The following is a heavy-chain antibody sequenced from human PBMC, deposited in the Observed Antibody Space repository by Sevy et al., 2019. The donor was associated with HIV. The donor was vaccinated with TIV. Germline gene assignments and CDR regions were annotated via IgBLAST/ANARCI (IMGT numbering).Heavy chain of an antibody. Sequence: ASVKVSCKASGYTFTGYYIHWVRQAPGQGLEWMGWIITSSGGTNYGQKFLGRVTMTRDTSISTAYLELNRLTSDDTAVYYCTRSVYGSGTYLNDHWGQGTLVTVSS. D-gene: IGHD3-10*01. CDR3: TRSVYGSGTYLNDH. CDR2: IITSSGGT. CDR1: GYTFTGYY. J-gene: IGHJ4*02. V-gene: IGHV1-2*02.